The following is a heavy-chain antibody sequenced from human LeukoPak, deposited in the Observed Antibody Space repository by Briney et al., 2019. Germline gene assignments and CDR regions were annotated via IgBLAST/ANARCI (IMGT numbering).Heavy chain of an antibody. CDR3: AGEPSYCSSTSCYASDNWFDP. CDR2: IKLDGSEK. Sequence: GGSLRLSCAASGFTFSDYWMTWVRQAPGKGLGWVANIKLDGSEKYYVDSVRGRFTISRDNAKNSLYLQMNSLRVEGTAVYYCAGEPSYCSSTSCYASDNWFDPWGQGTLVTVSS. V-gene: IGHV3-7*01. D-gene: IGHD2-2*01. CDR1: GFTFSDYW. J-gene: IGHJ5*02.